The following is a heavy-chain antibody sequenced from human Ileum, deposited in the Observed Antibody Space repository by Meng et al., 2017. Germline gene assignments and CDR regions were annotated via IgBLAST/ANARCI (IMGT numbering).Heavy chain of an antibody. D-gene: IGHD3-22*01. CDR1: GFTFSSYA. CDR3: ARGLPYYDSTDYYRLDY. V-gene: IGHV3-30-3*01. Sequence: QVHLVESGGGVVQPGRSLRVSCAASGFTFSSYAVQWVRQAPGKGLEWVAVISFDGSNKYYIDSVKGRFTISRDNSKNTVFLQMGSLRAEDTALYYCARGLPYYDSTDYYRLDYWGQGTLVTVSS. J-gene: IGHJ4*02. CDR2: ISFDGSNK.